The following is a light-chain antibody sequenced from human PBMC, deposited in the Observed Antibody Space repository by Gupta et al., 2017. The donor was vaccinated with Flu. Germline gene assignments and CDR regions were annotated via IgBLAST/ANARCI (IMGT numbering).Light chain of an antibody. J-gene: IGLJ1*01. CDR1: SSDVGNYGY. Sequence: QSALTHPRSVPGAPGQSFTILGTGISSDVGNYGYVSWYQQHPGKAPTLRSYDVNKRPSGVPDRFSGSKSGNTAYLTISGLQAEDEAEYDCCSDAGKDSLYGFGDGTKV. CDR2: DVN. V-gene: IGLV2-11*01. CDR3: CSDAGKDSLYG.